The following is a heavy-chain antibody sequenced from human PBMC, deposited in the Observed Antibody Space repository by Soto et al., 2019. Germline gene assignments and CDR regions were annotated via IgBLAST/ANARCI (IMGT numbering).Heavy chain of an antibody. J-gene: IGHJ5*02. Sequence: SETLSLTCTVSGGSISSDASFWSWIRQLPGKGPEWIAFISYSGTTSYNPSLRSRVTISADTSKSQFSLNLSSVTAADTAVYYCVRDVAAVGTDWFDPWGQGTLVTVS. CDR3: VRDVAAVGTDWFDP. V-gene: IGHV4-31*03. CDR2: ISYSGTT. D-gene: IGHD6-13*01. CDR1: GGSISSDASF.